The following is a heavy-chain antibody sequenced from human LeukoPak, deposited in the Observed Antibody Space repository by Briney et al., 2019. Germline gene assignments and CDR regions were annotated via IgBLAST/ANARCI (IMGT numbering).Heavy chain of an antibody. Sequence: SETLSLTCAVAAGSISSGGYSWSWIRQPPGKGREWIGYIYHSGSTYYTPSLKSRVSISVDRSKNQFSLKLSSVTAADTAVHYCARVRSYFDYWGQGTLVTVSS. CDR3: ARVRSYFDY. CDR1: AGSISSGGYS. J-gene: IGHJ4*02. CDR2: IYHSGST. V-gene: IGHV4-30-2*01.